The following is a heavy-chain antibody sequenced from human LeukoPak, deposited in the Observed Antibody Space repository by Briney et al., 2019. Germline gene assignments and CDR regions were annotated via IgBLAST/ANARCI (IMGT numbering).Heavy chain of an antibody. V-gene: IGHV4-31*03. CDR2: IYYSGST. D-gene: IGHD2-15*01. CDR1: GGSISSGGYY. J-gene: IGHJ5*02. CDR3: AGDIFKGTNWFDP. Sequence: SQTLSLTCTVSGGSISSGGYYWSWIRQHPGKGLEWIGYIYYSGSTYYNPSLKSRVTISVDTSNNQFSLKLSSVTAADTAVYYCAGDIFKGTNWFDPWGQGTLVTVSS.